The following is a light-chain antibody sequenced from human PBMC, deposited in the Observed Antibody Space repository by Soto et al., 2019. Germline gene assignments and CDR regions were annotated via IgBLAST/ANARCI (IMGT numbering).Light chain of an antibody. V-gene: IGKV3-15*01. Sequence: EIVMTQYTATLSVSPGERATLSCRASQSVSSNLAWYQQKPGQAPRLLIYDASTRATGIPARFSGSGSGTEFTLTISSLQSEDFAVYYCQQYNNWPPITFGQGTRLEIK. J-gene: IGKJ5*01. CDR1: QSVSSN. CDR2: DAS. CDR3: QQYNNWPPIT.